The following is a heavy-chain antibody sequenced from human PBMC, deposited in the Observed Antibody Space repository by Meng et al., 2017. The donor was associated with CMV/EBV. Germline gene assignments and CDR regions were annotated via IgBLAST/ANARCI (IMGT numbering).Heavy chain of an antibody. V-gene: IGHV3-11*04. J-gene: IGHJ4*02. CDR1: GLTFSDYY. CDR3: ARQLVHYDSSGYYFDY. D-gene: IGHD3-22*01. Sequence: GESLKISCAASGLTFSDYYMSWIRQAPGKGLEWVSYISSSGSTIYYADSVKGRFTISRDNAKNSLYLQMNSLRAEDTAVYYCARQLVHYDSSGYYFDYWGQGTLVTVSS. CDR2: ISSSGSTI.